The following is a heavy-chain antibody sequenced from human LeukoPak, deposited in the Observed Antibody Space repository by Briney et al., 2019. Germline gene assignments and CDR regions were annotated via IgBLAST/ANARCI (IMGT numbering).Heavy chain of an antibody. D-gene: IGHD3-10*01. CDR1: GGTFSSYA. J-gene: IGHJ4*02. CDR2: IIPIFGTA. V-gene: IGHV1-69*06. CDR3: ARGLWFGEGGVVPTFDY. Sequence: SVKVSCKASGGTFSSYAISWVRQAPGQGLEWMGGIIPIFGTANYAQKFQGRVTITADKSTSTAYMELSSLRSEDTAVYYCARGLWFGEGGVVPTFDYWGQGTLVTVSS.